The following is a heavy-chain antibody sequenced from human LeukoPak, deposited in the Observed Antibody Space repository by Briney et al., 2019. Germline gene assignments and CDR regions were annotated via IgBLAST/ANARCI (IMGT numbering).Heavy chain of an antibody. D-gene: IGHD3-9*01. V-gene: IGHV4-59*01. CDR2: VYYGGST. Sequence: SETLSLTCTVSGGSISSYYWSWIRQPPGKGLEWIGYVYYGGSTYYNPSLKSRVTISVDTSKKQFSLKLTSVTTADTAVYYCARGQDLRGSPTIYPFYYWGQGTLVTVSS. CDR3: ARGQDLRGSPTIYPFYY. CDR1: GGSISSYY. J-gene: IGHJ4*02.